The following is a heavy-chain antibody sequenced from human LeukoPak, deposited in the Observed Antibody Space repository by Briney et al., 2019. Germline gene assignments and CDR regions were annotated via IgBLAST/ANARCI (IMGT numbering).Heavy chain of an antibody. Sequence: GGSLRLSCAASGFTFTNYAMSWVRQAPGRGLEWVSAITGSGGSTYYADSVKGRFTISRDNSKDTLYLQMNSLRAEDTAVYFCAKVQTTVVSPPDSWGQGTLVTVSS. CDR3: AKVQTTVVSPPDS. CDR2: ITGSGGST. D-gene: IGHD4-23*01. J-gene: IGHJ4*02. CDR1: GFTFTNYA. V-gene: IGHV3-23*01.